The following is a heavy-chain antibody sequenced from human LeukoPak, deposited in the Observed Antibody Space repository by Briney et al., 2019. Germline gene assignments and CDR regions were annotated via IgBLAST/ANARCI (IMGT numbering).Heavy chain of an antibody. CDR2: IYYSGST. CDR1: GGSISSYY. V-gene: IGHV4-59*08. CDR3: ARHSGGRDSSGEYWYFDL. J-gene: IGHJ2*01. D-gene: IGHD3-22*01. Sequence: SETLSLTCTVSGGSISSYYWSWIRQSPGKGLEWIGYIYYSGSTNYNPSLKSRVTISVDTSKNQFSLKLSSVTAADTAVYYCARHSGGRDSSGEYWYFDLWGRGTLVTVSS.